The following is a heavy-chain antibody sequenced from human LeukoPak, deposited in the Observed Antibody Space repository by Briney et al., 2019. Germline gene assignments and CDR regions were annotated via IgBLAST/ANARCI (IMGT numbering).Heavy chain of an antibody. CDR1: GYTFTSYD. CDR2: MNPNSGNT. Sequence: ASVKVSCKDSGYTFTSYDINWVRQATGQGLEWMGWMNPNSGNTGYAQKFQGRVTMTRNTSISTAYMELSSLRSEDTAVYYCARGLVRNDYVWGSYYYYYGMDVWGQGTTVTVSS. CDR3: ARGLVRNDYVWGSYYYYYGMDV. D-gene: IGHD3-16*01. V-gene: IGHV1-8*01. J-gene: IGHJ6*02.